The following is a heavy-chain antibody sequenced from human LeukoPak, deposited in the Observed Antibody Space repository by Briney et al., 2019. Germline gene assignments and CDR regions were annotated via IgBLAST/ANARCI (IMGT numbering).Heavy chain of an antibody. CDR3: ARFYGGNQKYYFDY. J-gene: IGHJ4*02. V-gene: IGHV4-39*01. CDR2: IYYSGST. CDR1: GSSISTTSYY. Sequence: SETLSLTCTVSGSSISTTSYYGGWIRQPPGKGLEWIGSIYYSGSTYYNPSLKSRVTISVDTSKNQFSLKLSSVTAADTAVYYCARFYGGNQKYYFDYWGQGTLVTVSS. D-gene: IGHD4-23*01.